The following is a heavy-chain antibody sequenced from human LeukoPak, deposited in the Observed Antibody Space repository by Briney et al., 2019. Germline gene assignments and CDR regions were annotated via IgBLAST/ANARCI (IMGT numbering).Heavy chain of an antibody. V-gene: IGHV4-39*07. D-gene: IGHD3-9*01. J-gene: IGHJ4*02. Sequence: SETLSLTCTVSGRSISSSSYYWGWIRQPPGKGLEWIGSIYYSGSTYYNPSLKSRVTISVDTSKNQFSLKLSSVTAADTAVYCCARDHYDILTGYPYYFDYWGQGTLVTVSS. CDR1: GRSISSSSYY. CDR3: ARDHYDILTGYPYYFDY. CDR2: IYYSGST.